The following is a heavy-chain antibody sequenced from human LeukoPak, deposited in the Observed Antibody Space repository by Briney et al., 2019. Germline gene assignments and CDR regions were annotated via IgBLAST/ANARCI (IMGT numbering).Heavy chain of an antibody. V-gene: IGHV3-30*18. J-gene: IGHJ4*02. CDR3: AKPFRIAVAGGPFDY. D-gene: IGHD6-19*01. CDR2: ISYDGSNK. CDR1: GFTFSSYG. Sequence: GRSLRLSCAASGFTFSSYGMHWVRQAPGKGLEWVAVISYDGSNKYYADSVKGRFTISRDNSKNTLYLQMNSLRAEDTAVYYCAKPFRIAVAGGPFDYWGQGTLVTVSS.